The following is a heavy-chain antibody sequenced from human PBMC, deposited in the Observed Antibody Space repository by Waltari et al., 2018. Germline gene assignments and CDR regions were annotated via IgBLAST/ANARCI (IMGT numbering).Heavy chain of an antibody. CDR1: GGSISSGSYY. CDR2: INTSGCT. CDR3: ASGQQLVSWFDP. D-gene: IGHD6-13*01. Sequence: QVQLQESGPGLVKPSQTLSLTCTVSGGSISSGSYYWSWIRQPAGKGLEWIGRINTSGCTNDNPSLKSRFTRSVDTSKNQFSLKLSSVTAADTAVYYCASGQQLVSWFDPWGQGTLVTVSS. V-gene: IGHV4-61*02. J-gene: IGHJ5*02.